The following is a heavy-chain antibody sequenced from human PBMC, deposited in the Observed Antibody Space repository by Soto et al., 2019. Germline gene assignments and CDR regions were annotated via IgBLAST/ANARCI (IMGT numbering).Heavy chain of an antibody. D-gene: IGHD2-2*01. V-gene: IGHV1-69*04. Sequence: VKVSCKASGGTFSSYTISWVRQAPGQGLEWMGRIIPILGIANYAQKFQGRVTITADKSTSTAYMELSSLRSEDTAVYYCAREGGGYCSSTSCRIDYWGQGTLVTVSS. J-gene: IGHJ4*02. CDR2: IIPILGIA. CDR1: GGTFSSYT. CDR3: AREGGGYCSSTSCRIDY.